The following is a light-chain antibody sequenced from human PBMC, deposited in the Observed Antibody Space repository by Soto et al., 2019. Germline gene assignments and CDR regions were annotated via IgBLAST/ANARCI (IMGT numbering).Light chain of an antibody. Sequence: EIVLTQSPATLSLSPGERATLSCRAMQSIGNVLAWYQQKPGQAPRLLVYDSSNRATDIPARFSGSGSGTDFTLTISSLEPDDFAVYYCQQRSDWPLTFGGGTKVEIK. CDR2: DSS. V-gene: IGKV3-11*01. CDR3: QQRSDWPLT. CDR1: QSIGNV. J-gene: IGKJ4*01.